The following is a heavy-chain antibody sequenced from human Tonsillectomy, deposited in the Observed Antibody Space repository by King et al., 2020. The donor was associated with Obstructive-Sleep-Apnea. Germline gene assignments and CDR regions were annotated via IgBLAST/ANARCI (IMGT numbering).Heavy chain of an antibody. CDR1: GFAFNNAW. CDR2: IKGKTDGGTA. V-gene: IGHV3-15*01. CDR3: TTDRGIPSAPLFDS. Sequence: VQLVESGGGLVKPGGSLRLSCATSGFAFNNAWVSWVRQAPGKGLEWVDHIKGKTDGGTADYAAPVKGRFTISRDDSKNTLYLQMNSLKTEDSAVYYCTTDRGIPSAPLFDSWGQGTLVTVSS. J-gene: IGHJ4*02.